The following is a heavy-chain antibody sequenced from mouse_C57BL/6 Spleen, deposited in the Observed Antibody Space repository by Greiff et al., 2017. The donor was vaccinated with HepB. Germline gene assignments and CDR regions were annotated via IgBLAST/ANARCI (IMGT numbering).Heavy chain of an antibody. V-gene: IGHV1-81*01. Sequence: VQLQQSGAELARPGASVKLSCKASGYTFTSYGISWVKQRTGQGLEWIGEIYPRSGNTYYNEKFKGKATLTADKSSSTAYMELRSLTSEDSAVYFCASLYYDYAWFAYWGQGTLVTVSA. CDR1: GYTFTSYG. CDR2: IYPRSGNT. D-gene: IGHD2-4*01. J-gene: IGHJ3*01. CDR3: ASLYYDYAWFAY.